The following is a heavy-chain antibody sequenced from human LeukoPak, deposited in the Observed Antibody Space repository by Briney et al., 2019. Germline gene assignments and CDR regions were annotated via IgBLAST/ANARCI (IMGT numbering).Heavy chain of an antibody. J-gene: IGHJ4*02. CDR3: AKESGDDFDY. Sequence: ASVKVSCKVSGYTLIELAMHWVRQAPGKGLEWMGGFDPEHGKTIYAQKFQGRVTMTEDTSTDTAYMEMSSLRSEDTAVYYCAKESGDDFDYWGQGTLVTVSS. V-gene: IGHV1-24*01. CDR1: GYTLIELA. CDR2: FDPEHGKT. D-gene: IGHD2-21*02.